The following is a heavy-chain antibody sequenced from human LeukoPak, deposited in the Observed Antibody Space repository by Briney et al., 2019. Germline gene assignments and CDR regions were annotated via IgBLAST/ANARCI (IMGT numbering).Heavy chain of an antibody. Sequence: SQTLSLTCAVSGGSISSGGYSWSWIRQPPGKGLEWIGYIYYSGSTNYNPSLKSRVTISVDTSKNQFSLKLSSVTAADTAVYYCARGARGSYSYWGQGTLVTVSS. CDR3: ARGARGSYSY. J-gene: IGHJ4*02. CDR2: IYYSGST. V-gene: IGHV4-30-4*07. CDR1: GGSISSGGYS. D-gene: IGHD1-26*01.